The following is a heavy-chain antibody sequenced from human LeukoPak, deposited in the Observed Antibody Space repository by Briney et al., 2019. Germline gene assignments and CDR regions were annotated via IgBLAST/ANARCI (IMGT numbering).Heavy chain of an antibody. CDR2: VYYSGST. Sequence: SETLSLTCTVSGGSINYYYWSWIRQPPGKGLEWIGYVYYSGSTNYNPSLKSRDTISEDTSKNQFSLKLNSVTAADTAVYYCARFGSYFEYWGRGTLVTVSS. D-gene: IGHD3-10*01. V-gene: IGHV4-59*01. CDR1: GGSINYYY. CDR3: ARFGSYFEY. J-gene: IGHJ4*02.